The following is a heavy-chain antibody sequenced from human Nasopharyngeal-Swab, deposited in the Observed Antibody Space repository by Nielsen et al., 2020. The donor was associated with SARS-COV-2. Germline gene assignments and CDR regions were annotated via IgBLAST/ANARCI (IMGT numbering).Heavy chain of an antibody. V-gene: IGHV3-66*01. CDR2: IYSGGST. Sequence: GESLKISCAASGFTVSSNYMSWVRQAPGKGLEWVSVIYSGGSTYYADSVKGRFTISRGNSKNTLYLQMNSLRAEDTAVYYCARDGTGTTRKNGWFDPWGQGTLVTASS. J-gene: IGHJ5*02. CDR3: ARDGTGTTRKNGWFDP. CDR1: GFTVSSNY. D-gene: IGHD1-1*01.